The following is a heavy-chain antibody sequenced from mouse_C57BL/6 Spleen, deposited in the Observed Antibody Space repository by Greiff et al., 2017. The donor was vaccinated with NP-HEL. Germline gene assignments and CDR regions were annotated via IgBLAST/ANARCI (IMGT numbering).Heavy chain of an antibody. V-gene: IGHV2-2*01. D-gene: IGHD1-1*01. CDR2: IWSGGST. J-gene: IGHJ3*01. CDR3: ARRGYGSSQEFAY. Sequence: QVQLQQSGPGLVQPSQSLSITCTVSGFSLTSYGVHWVRQSPGKGLEWLGVIWSGGSTDYNAAFISRLSISKDNSKSQVFFKMNSRQADATAIYYCARRGYGSSQEFAYWGQGTLVTVSA. CDR1: GFSLTSYG.